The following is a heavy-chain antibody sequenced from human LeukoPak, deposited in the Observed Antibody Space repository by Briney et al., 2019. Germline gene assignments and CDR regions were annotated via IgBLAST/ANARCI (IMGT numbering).Heavy chain of an antibody. D-gene: IGHD3-16*01. CDR3: VRDLNWAFDY. Sequence: GGSLRPSCAVSGLTFSRYTMNWVRQAPGKEWEWISNIRSESSSTTYADSVKGRFTISRDNAKNSLYLQINSLRAEDTAVYYCVRDLNWAFDYWGQGTLVTVSS. CDR2: IRSESSST. J-gene: IGHJ4*02. CDR1: GLTFSRYT. V-gene: IGHV3-48*01.